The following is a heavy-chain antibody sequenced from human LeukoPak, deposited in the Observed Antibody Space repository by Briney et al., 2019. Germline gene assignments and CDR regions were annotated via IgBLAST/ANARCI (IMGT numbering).Heavy chain of an antibody. V-gene: IGHV1-2*02. CDR1: GYTFTGYY. Sequence: ASVKVSCKASGYTFTGYYMHWVRQAPRQGLEWMGWINPKSGGTNYAQKFQGRVTMTRETSISTAYMELSSLRSDDTAVYYCARGFLDPRGFDIWGQGTMVTVSS. D-gene: IGHD3-10*01. CDR2: INPKSGGT. J-gene: IGHJ3*02. CDR3: ARGFLDPRGFDI.